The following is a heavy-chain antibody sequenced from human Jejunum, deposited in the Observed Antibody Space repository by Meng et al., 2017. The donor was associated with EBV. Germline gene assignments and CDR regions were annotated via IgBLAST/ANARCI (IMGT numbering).Heavy chain of an antibody. CDR2: VSQGGTT. Sequence: QLQLQESGPGLVKPSGTLSPTCVVSSGSISSSNWWSWVRQPPGKGLEWIGEVSQGGTTYYDPSLESRVTMFVDKVKNQLSLRVSSVTAADTAVYYCASHLTMSGTRGFDYWGPGTLVTVYS. CDR3: ASHLTMSGTRGFDY. D-gene: IGHD1-26*01. V-gene: IGHV4-4*02. J-gene: IGHJ4*02. CDR1: SGSISSSNW.